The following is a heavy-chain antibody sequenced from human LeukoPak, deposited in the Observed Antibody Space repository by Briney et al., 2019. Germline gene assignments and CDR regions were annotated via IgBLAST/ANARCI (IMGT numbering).Heavy chain of an antibody. CDR2: INLSGST. J-gene: IGHJ3*02. D-gene: IGHD1-26*01. CDR3: AGDRRWEVPMWGDAFDI. CDR1: VGSFRGYY. Sequence: SQSLSLTCAVYVGSFRGYYWSWIRQPPGKGLEGGGEINLSGSTNYNPSLKGRVTISVDTSKNQFSLKLSSVTAADTAVYYCAGDRRWEVPMWGDAFDIWGQGTMVTVSS. V-gene: IGHV4-34*01.